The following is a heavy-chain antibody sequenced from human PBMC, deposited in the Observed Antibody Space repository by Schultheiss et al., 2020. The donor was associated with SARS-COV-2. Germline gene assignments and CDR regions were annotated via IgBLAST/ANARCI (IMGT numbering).Heavy chain of an antibody. Sequence: SETLSLTCTVSGGSISSYYWSWIRQPPGKGLEWIGYIFYSGSTNYNPSLKSRVTISVDTSKNQFSLKLSSVTAADTAVYYCAGTQITHFGVLLIAFDLWGQGTMVTVSS. CDR2: IFYSGST. V-gene: IGHV4-59*01. J-gene: IGHJ3*01. D-gene: IGHD3-3*01. CDR3: AGTQITHFGVLLIAFDL. CDR1: GGSISSYY.